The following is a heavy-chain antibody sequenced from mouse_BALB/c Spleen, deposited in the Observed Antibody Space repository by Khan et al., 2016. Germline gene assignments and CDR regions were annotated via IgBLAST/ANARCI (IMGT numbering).Heavy chain of an antibody. J-gene: IGHJ2*01. CDR3: ARDYYGSSYFDY. D-gene: IGHD1-1*01. CDR1: GYSITSDYA. Sequence: EVQLQESGPGLVKPSQSLSLTCTVTGYSITSDYAWNWIRQFPGNKLEWMRYISYSGSTSYNPSLKSRISITRDTSKNQFFLQLNSVTTEDTATYYCARDYYGSSYFDYWGQGTTLTVSS. V-gene: IGHV3-2*02. CDR2: ISYSGST.